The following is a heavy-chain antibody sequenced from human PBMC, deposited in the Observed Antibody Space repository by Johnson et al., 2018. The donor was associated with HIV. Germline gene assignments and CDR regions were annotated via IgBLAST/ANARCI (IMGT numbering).Heavy chain of an antibody. CDR1: GFAFDDYG. Sequence: VQVVESGGGVVRPGGSLRLSCAASGFAFDDYGMSWVRQAPGKGLDWVSGISGSGGSTYYADSVKGRVTISRDNSNNTLYLQMNSLRAEDTAVYYCAKATMSGNLHPAGAFDIWGQGTMVTVSS. D-gene: IGHD1-26*01. V-gene: IGHV3-23*04. CDR2: ISGSGGST. J-gene: IGHJ3*02. CDR3: AKATMSGNLHPAGAFDI.